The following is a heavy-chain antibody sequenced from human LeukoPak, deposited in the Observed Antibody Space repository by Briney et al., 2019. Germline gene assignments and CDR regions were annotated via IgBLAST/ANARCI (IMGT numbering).Heavy chain of an antibody. D-gene: IGHD6-19*01. V-gene: IGHV1-2*02. CDR3: ARDLEQWRGRMDV. CDR1: GYTFNGHY. Sequence: ASVTVSCTASGYTFNGHYMHWVRQAPGQGIDWMGWINPNNGGTNYAQKFQGVVTMTRDTSITTAYMELSGLRSDDTAVYYCARDLEQWRGRMDVWGQGTTVTVSS. J-gene: IGHJ6*02. CDR2: INPNNGGT.